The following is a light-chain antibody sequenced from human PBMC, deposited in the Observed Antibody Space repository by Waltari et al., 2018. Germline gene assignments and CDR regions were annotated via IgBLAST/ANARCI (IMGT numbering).Light chain of an antibody. J-gene: IGLJ1*01. CDR3: SSFTSSSTLV. Sequence: QSAMHQPVSASGSPGQSTTTSCTGTSSDGGGYNYSGWYQQHPGKAPKLLIYDVTNRPSGVSNRFSGSKSGNTASLTISGLQAEDEADYHCSSFTSSSTLVFGTGTKVTVL. V-gene: IGLV2-14*03. CDR2: DVT. CDR1: SSDGGGYNY.